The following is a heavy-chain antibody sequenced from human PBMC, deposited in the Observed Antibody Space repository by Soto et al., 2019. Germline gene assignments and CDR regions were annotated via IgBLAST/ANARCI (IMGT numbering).Heavy chain of an antibody. J-gene: IGHJ4*02. Sequence: QVQLVESGGGVVQPGRSLRLSCEASGFTFSSYAMHWVGQAPGKGLEWVAVISYDGSNKYYADSVKGRFTISRDNSKNTLYLQMNSRRAEDTAVYYCASELGTYYFDYWGQGTLVTVSS. V-gene: IGHV3-30-3*01. CDR1: GFTFSSYA. D-gene: IGHD7-27*01. CDR3: ASELGTYYFDY. CDR2: ISYDGSNK.